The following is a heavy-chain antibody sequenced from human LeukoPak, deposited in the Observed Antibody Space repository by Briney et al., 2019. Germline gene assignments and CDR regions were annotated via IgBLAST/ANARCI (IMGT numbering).Heavy chain of an antibody. D-gene: IGHD3-10*01. V-gene: IGHV3-21*01. CDR3: ARGRSITLLRGVAMSDGFDI. CDR2: IDISTSYI. J-gene: IGHJ3*02. CDR1: GFTFSTYS. Sequence: GGSLRLSCAASGFTFSTYSMNWVRQAPGKGLEWVSFIDISTSYIYYGDSVKGRFTISRDNAKNSLYLQMNGLRAEDTAVYYCARGRSITLLRGVAMSDGFDIWGQGAMVTVSS.